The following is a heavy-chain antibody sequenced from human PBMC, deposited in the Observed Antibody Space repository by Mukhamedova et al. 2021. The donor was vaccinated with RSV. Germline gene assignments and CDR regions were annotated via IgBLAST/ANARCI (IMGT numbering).Heavy chain of an antibody. CDR3: AKEGLTPFDY. Sequence: DSVKGRFTISRDNSKSSLYLQMNSLRTEDTALYYCAKEGLTPFDYWGQGTLVTVSS. V-gene: IGHV3-43*01. J-gene: IGHJ4*02.